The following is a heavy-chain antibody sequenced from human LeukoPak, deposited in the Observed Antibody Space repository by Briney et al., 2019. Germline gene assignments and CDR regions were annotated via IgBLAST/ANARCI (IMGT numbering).Heavy chain of an antibody. V-gene: IGHV1-69*06. CDR3: ARDYDSSGYNNWFDP. CDR1: GYTFTSYG. CDR2: IIPIFGTA. D-gene: IGHD3-22*01. J-gene: IGHJ5*02. Sequence: GASVKVSCTASGYTFTSYGISWVRQAPGQGLEWMGGIIPIFGTANYAQKFQGRVTITADKSTSTAYMELSSLRSEDTAVYYCARDYDSSGYNNWFDPWGQGTLVTVSS.